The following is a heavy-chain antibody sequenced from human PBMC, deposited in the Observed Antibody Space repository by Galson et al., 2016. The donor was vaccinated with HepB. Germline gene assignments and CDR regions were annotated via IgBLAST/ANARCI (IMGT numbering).Heavy chain of an antibody. CDR1: GFTFSFYT. D-gene: IGHD3-22*01. CDR3: VRDHYYDSSGYYYLDY. Sequence: SLRLSCAASGFTFSFYTMNWVRQAPGKGLEWVSYISSSSTIIYYADSVKGRFTTSSDNAKNSLYLQMNSLRADDTAVYYCVRDHYYDSSGYYYLDYWGQGTLVTVSS. CDR2: ISSSSTII. J-gene: IGHJ4*02. V-gene: IGHV3-48*04.